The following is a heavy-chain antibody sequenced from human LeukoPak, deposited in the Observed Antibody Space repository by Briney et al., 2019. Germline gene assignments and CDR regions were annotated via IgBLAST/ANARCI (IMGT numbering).Heavy chain of an antibody. CDR1: GFTFNSYA. D-gene: IGHD1-26*01. CDR2: IKYDASST. CDR3: ARGATYAYYQDY. J-gene: IGHJ4*02. V-gene: IGHV3-74*01. Sequence: GGSLRLSCAASGFTFNSYAMSWVRQAPGKGLVWVSRIKYDASSTSYADSVKGRFTISRDNAKNTLYLQMNSLRAEDTAVYYCARGATYAYYQDYWGQGTLVTVSS.